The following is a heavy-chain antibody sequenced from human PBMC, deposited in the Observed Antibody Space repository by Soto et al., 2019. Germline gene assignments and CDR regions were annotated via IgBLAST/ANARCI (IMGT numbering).Heavy chain of an antibody. J-gene: IGHJ4*02. CDR1: GFTFSNYV. CDR3: ASRNYYETGAYYYYYFDY. CDR2: IGGSGRKT. D-gene: IGHD3-22*01. V-gene: IGHV3-23*01. Sequence: EVQLLESGGGLVQPGGSLRLSCAASGFTFSNYVMSWVRQAPGKGLEWVSGIGGSGRKTYYADSVKGRLTISRDNSKNTFYLQMSSLRAEDTAVYFCASRNYYETGAYYYYYFDYWGLGTLVTVSS.